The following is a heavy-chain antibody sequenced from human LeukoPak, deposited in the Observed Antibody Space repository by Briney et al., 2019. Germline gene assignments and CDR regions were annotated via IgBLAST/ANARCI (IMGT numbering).Heavy chain of an antibody. D-gene: IGHD3-3*01. CDR1: GFTFSSYA. J-gene: IGHJ3*01. CDR3: ARRLSLRFDAFAV. V-gene: IGHV3-23*01. CDR2: ISGSGGST. Sequence: GGSLRLSCAASGFTFSSYAMSWVRQAPWKGLEWVSAISGSGGSTYYADSVKGRFTISRDTSKNTLLLQMNSLRGDDTALYFCARRLSLRFDAFAVWGPGTVVTVSS.